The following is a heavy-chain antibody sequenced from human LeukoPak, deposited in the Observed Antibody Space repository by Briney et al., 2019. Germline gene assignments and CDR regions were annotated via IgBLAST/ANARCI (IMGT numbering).Heavy chain of an antibody. D-gene: IGHD2-8*01. V-gene: IGHV4-34*01. CDR3: ASNGYYCIEV. CDR2: INHSGST. CDR1: GGSFSGYY. Sequence: SETLSLTCAVYGGSFSGYYWSWIRQPPGKGLEWIGEINHSGSTNYNPSLKSRVTISVDTSKSQFSLRLSSVTAADTAVYYCASNGYYCIEVWGKGTTVTVSS. J-gene: IGHJ6*03.